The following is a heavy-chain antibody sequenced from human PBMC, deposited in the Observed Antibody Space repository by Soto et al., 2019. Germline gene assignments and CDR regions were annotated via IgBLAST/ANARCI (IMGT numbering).Heavy chain of an antibody. J-gene: IGHJ5*02. Sequence: SETLSLTCTVSGGSISSGGYYWSWILQHPGKGLEWIGYIFYSGSTHYNPSLKSRVTISVDTSKNQFSLKLSSVTAADTAVYYCARGAGYNRFDPWGQGTLVTVSS. CDR3: ARGAGYNRFDP. CDR2: IFYSGST. V-gene: IGHV4-31*03. D-gene: IGHD1-20*01. CDR1: GGSISSGGYY.